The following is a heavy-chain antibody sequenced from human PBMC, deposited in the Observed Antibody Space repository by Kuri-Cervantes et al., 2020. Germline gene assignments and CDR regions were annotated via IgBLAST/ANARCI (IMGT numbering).Heavy chain of an antibody. CDR3: ARDVVDDY. Sequence: GESLKISCAASGFTFSSYAMSWVRQAPGKGLVWVSRINGDESSTNYADSVKGRFTISRDNAKNTLYLHMNSLRDEDTALYYCARDVVDDYWGQGTLVTVSS. CDR2: INGDESST. CDR1: GFTFSSYA. D-gene: IGHD5-24*01. J-gene: IGHJ4*02. V-gene: IGHV3-74*01.